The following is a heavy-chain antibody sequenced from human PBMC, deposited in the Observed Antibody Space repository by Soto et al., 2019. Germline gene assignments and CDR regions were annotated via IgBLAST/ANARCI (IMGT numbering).Heavy chain of an antibody. V-gene: IGHV1-46*02. Sequence: QVQLVQSGAEVREPGASVKVSCKASGFTLNTYYIHWVRQAPGQGLEWMGLISPSGDTVSYAQKFQGRVTVTRYTSITTVHMQLTSLRSEDTGIYYCATEVPGTGGFDYGGQGTLVTVSA. CDR1: GFTLNTYY. CDR2: ISPSGDTV. CDR3: ATEVPGTGGFDY. D-gene: IGHD7-27*01. J-gene: IGHJ4*02.